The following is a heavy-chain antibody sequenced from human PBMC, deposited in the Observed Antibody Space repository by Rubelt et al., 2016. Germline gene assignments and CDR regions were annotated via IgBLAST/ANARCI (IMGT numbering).Heavy chain of an antibody. CDR2: IYYSGST. J-gene: IGHJ4*02. D-gene: IGHD2-15*01. CDR1: GGSISGYY. Sequence: QVQLQESGPGLVKPSETLSLTCTVSGGSISGYYWSWIRQPPGKGLECIGYIYYSGSTNYNPSLKSRVTISVDTSKNQFSLKLGAVTAADTAVYDCARSFMVVSAIDYWGQGTLVTVSS. CDR3: ARSFMVVSAIDY. V-gene: IGHV4-59*01.